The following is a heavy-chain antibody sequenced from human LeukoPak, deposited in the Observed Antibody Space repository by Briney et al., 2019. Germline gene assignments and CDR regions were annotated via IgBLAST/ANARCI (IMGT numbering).Heavy chain of an antibody. D-gene: IGHD3-16*02. J-gene: IGHJ4*02. CDR2: ISAYNGNT. Sequence: ASVTVSCKASGYTFTSYGISWVRQAPGQGLEWMGWISAYNGNTNYAQKLQGRVTMTTDTSTSTAYMELRSLRSDDTAVYYCARDYYDYVWGSYHGDYWGQGTLVTVSS. CDR1: GYTFTSYG. V-gene: IGHV1-18*01. CDR3: ARDYYDYVWGSYHGDY.